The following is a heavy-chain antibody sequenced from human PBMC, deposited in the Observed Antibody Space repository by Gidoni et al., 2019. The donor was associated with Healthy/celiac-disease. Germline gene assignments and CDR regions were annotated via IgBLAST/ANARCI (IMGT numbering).Heavy chain of an antibody. Sequence: EVQLVESGGGLVKPGGSLRLSCAASGFTFSNAWMSWVRQAPGKGLEWVGRIKSKTDGGTTDYAAPVKGRFTISRDDSKNTLYLQMNSLKTEDTAVYYCTTHYDFWSGPVDYWGQGTLVTVSS. J-gene: IGHJ4*02. CDR3: TTHYDFWSGPVDY. V-gene: IGHV3-15*01. D-gene: IGHD3-3*01. CDR1: GFTFSNAW. CDR2: IKSKTDGGTT.